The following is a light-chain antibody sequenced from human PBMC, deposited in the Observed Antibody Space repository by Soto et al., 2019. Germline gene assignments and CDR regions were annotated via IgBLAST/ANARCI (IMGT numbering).Light chain of an antibody. CDR2: GAA. CDR3: QQYGSYPALT. Sequence: EIVLTQSPGTLSLSPGERATLSCRASQSVSSSYLAWYQQKPGQAPRLLIYGAASRATGIPDRFSGGGSGTYVTLTISRLEPEDFAVYYCQQYGSYPALTFGGGTKVEIK. J-gene: IGKJ4*01. V-gene: IGKV3-20*01. CDR1: QSVSSSY.